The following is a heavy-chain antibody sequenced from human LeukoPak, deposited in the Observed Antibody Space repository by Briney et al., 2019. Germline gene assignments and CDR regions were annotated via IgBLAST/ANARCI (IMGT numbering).Heavy chain of an antibody. V-gene: IGHV3-23*01. CDR3: AKDEGDLEWLYGN. Sequence: GGSLRLSCAASGFTFSSYAMSWVRQAPGKGLEWVSAISGSGGSTYYADSVKGRFTISRENSKNTLYLQMNSLRAEDTAVYYCAKDEGDLEWLYGNWGQGTLVTVSS. CDR2: ISGSGGST. J-gene: IGHJ4*02. D-gene: IGHD3-3*01. CDR1: GFTFSSYA.